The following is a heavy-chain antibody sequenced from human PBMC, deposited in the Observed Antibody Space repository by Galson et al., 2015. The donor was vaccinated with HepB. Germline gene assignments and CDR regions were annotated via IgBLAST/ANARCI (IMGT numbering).Heavy chain of an antibody. CDR1: GFTLSSYW. J-gene: IGHJ3*02. CDR3: AREQWVGWEGAGFDT. CDR2: IKQDGSEK. Sequence: SLRLSCAASGFTLSSYWMNWVRQAPGKGLEWVANIKQDGSEKYYVDSVKGRFTISRDNAKNSLHLQMNSLRVEDTAVYYCAREQWVGWEGAGFDTWGQGTMVTVSS. V-gene: IGHV3-7*01. D-gene: IGHD6-19*01.